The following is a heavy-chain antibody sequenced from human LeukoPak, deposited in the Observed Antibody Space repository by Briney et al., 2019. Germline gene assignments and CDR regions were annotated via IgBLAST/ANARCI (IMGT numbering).Heavy chain of an antibody. J-gene: IGHJ4*02. CDR3: ARDGGGYVAARLDY. Sequence: PGGSLRLSCAASGFTFSSYWMSWVRQAPGKGLEWVTNIKQDGSEKYYVDSVKGRFTISRDNAKNSLYLPMNSLRAEDTAVYYCARDGGGYVAARLDYWGQGTLVTVSS. D-gene: IGHD5-12*01. CDR2: IKQDGSEK. V-gene: IGHV3-7*01. CDR1: GFTFSSYW.